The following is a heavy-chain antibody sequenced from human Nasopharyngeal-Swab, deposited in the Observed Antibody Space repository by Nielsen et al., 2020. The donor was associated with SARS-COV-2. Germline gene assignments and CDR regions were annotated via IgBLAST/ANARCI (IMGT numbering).Heavy chain of an antibody. J-gene: IGHJ6*03. Sequence: WIRQPPGKGLEWVSSISSSSSYIYYADSVKGRFTISRDNAKNSLYLQMNSLRAEDTAVYYCARGLSGIVPSPVLGLGPWYSYYYMDVWDKGTTVTVSS. CDR2: ISSSSSYI. V-gene: IGHV3-21*01. CDR3: ARGLSGIVPSPVLGLGPWYSYYYMDV. D-gene: IGHD6-13*01.